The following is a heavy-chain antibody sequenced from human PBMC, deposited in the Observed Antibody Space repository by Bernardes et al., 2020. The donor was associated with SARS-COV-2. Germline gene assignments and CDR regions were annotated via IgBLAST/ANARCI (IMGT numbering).Heavy chain of an antibody. J-gene: IGHJ4*02. Sequence: GGSLRLSCAASGFTFSSYWMSWVRQAPGKGLEWVANIKQDGSEKYYVDSVKGRFTISRDNAKNSLYLQMNSLRAEDTAVYYCVRETPHKILRALLWFGELMGLFDYWGQGTLVTVSS. CDR1: GFTFSSYW. CDR3: VRETPHKILRALLWFGELMGLFDY. CDR2: IKQDGSEK. V-gene: IGHV3-7*01. D-gene: IGHD3-10*01.